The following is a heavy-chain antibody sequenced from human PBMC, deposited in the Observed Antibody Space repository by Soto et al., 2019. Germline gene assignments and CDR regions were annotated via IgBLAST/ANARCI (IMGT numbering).Heavy chain of an antibody. D-gene: IGHD5-12*01. J-gene: IGHJ4*02. CDR2: IYYSGST. CDR1: GGSISSSSYY. CDR3: ARLRRDGYNWDY. V-gene: IGHV4-39*01. Sequence: ETLSLTCTVSGGSISSSSYYWGWIRQPPGKGLEWIGSIYYSGSTYYNPSLKSRVTISVDTSKNQFSLKLSSVTAADTAVYYCARLRRDGYNWDYWGQGTLVTVSS.